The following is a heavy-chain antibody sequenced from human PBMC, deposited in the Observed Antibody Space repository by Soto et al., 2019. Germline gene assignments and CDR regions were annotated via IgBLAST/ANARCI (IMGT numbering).Heavy chain of an antibody. J-gene: IGHJ6*02. CDR1: GFTFSSYS. Sequence: EVQLVESGGGLVQPGGSLRLSCVDSGFTFSSYSMSWVRQAPVKGLEWVGNIKQDGSEENYVDSVKGRFTISRDNAKNSMYLQMNSLRAEDTAVYYCARIASSGRGWDVWGQGTTVVVSS. CDR2: IKQDGSEE. CDR3: ARIASSGRGWDV. D-gene: IGHD3-10*01. V-gene: IGHV3-7*01.